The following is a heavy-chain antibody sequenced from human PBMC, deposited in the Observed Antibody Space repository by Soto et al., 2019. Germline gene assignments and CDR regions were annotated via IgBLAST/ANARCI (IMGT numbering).Heavy chain of an antibody. CDR2: INQDRSEK. J-gene: IGHJ4*02. Sequence: EVQLVESGGGLVQPGGSLRLSCAASGFTFSSYWMSWVRQAPGKGLEWVANINQDRSEKYYVDSVKGRFTISRDNAKKSLYLQMNSLRAEGPAVYFCAGWNRYGYYFGYWGQGNLVTVSS. D-gene: IGHD5-18*01. CDR3: AGWNRYGYYFGY. V-gene: IGHV3-7*01. CDR1: GFTFSSYW.